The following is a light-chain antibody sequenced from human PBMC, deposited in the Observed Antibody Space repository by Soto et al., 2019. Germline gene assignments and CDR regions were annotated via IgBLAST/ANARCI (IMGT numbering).Light chain of an antibody. CDR2: GAS. CDR1: QSVSSSY. V-gene: IGKV3-20*01. Sequence: EIVLTQSPGTLSLSPGERATLSCRASQSVSSSYLAWYQQKPGQAPRLLMYGASSRATGIPDRFSGSGSGTDFTITISRLEPEDFAVYYCQQYGSSPTWTFGQGTKVEIK. J-gene: IGKJ1*01. CDR3: QQYGSSPTWT.